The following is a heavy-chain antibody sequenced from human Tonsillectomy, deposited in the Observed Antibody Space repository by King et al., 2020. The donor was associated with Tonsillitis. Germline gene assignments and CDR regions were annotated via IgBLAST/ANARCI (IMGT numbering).Heavy chain of an antibody. CDR3: AKEISSKDTSDWYYSGMDV. D-gene: IGHD3/OR15-3a*01. CDR2: ISYDGSNK. CDR1: GFTFSSYA. V-gene: IGHV3-30-3*01. Sequence: VQLVESGGGVVQPGRSLRLSCAASGFTFSSYAMHWVRQAPGKGLEWVAVISYDGSNKYYADSVKGRFTISRDNAKNSLYLQMNSLKTEDTALYYCAKEISSKDTSDWYYSGMDVWGQGTTVTVSS. J-gene: IGHJ6*02.